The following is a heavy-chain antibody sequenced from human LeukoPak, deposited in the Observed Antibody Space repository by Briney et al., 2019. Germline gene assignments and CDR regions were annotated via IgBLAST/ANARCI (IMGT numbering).Heavy chain of an antibody. Sequence: SETLSLTCTLSGGSPSNVYWSSVRQPPGHGLEWIGCLYYSGSTNYNPSLKSRVTISVDTSTNQLSLKLSSVTAAATAVYYCARNVDTSMTYYFDYWGQGTLVTVSS. CDR2: LYYSGST. V-gene: IGHV4-59*08. CDR1: GGSPSNVY. D-gene: IGHD5-18*01. J-gene: IGHJ4*02. CDR3: ARNVDTSMTYYFDY.